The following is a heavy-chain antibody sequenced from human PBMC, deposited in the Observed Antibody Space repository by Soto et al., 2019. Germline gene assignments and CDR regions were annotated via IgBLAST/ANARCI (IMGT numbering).Heavy chain of an antibody. D-gene: IGHD6-19*01. CDR1: GGSISSSSYY. CDR2: IYYSGST. CDR3: ARGIAVAIDAYYCDY. J-gene: IGHJ4*02. V-gene: IGHV4-39*01. Sequence: QLQLQESGPGLVKPSETLSLTCTVSGGSISSSSYYWGWIRQPPGKGLEWTGSIYYSGSTYYNPSLNSRVTIPVDTSKNQFSLKLSSVTAADTAVYYCARGIAVAIDAYYCDYWGQGTLVTVSS.